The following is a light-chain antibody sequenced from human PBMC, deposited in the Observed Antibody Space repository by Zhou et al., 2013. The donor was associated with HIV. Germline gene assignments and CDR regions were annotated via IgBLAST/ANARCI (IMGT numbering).Light chain of an antibody. CDR1: QRVSSAY. CDR3: QQYGSSPGT. Sequence: EVVLTQSPGTLSLSPGERATLSCRASQRVSSAYIAWYQQKPGQAPRLLIYGASSRATGIPGRFSGSGSGTDFTLTISRLEPEDFAVYYCQQYGSSPGTFGGGTKVEIK. J-gene: IGKJ4*01. V-gene: IGKV3-20*01. CDR2: GAS.